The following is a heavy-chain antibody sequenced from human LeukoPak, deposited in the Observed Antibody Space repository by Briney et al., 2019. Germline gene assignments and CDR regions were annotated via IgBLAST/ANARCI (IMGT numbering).Heavy chain of an antibody. CDR3: AKHRFESGGYHSTD. CDR2: ISGGSGST. CDR1: GFTFSSYA. D-gene: IGHD3-22*01. J-gene: IGHJ4*02. V-gene: IGHV3-23*01. Sequence: GGSLRLSCAASGFTFSSYAMSWVRQAPGRGLAWVSTISGGSGSTYCADSVKGRFTISRDNSKNTLYLQMNSLRDEDTAVYYCAKHRFESGGYHSTDWGQGTLVTVSS.